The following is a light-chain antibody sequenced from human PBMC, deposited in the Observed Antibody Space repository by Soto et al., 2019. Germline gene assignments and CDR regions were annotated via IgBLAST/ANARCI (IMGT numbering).Light chain of an antibody. V-gene: IGKV1-5*03. CDR2: KAS. CDR3: QQYNSYSYT. CDR1: QSISSW. J-gene: IGKJ2*01. Sequence: DIQMTQSPSTLSASVGDRVTITCRASQSISSWLAWYQQKPGKAPKLPIYKASSLESGLPSRFSGSGSGTEFTLTISSLQPDDFATYYCQQYNSYSYTFGQGTKLEIK.